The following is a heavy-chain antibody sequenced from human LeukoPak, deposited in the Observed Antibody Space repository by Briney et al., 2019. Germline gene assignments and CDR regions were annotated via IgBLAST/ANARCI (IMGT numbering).Heavy chain of an antibody. Sequence: PGGSLRLSCAASGFTFSSYSMNWVRQAPGKGLEWVSSISTSSSYIYYVDSVKGRFTISRDNARNSLYLQMNSLRVDDTAVYYCARGGNGDSAVDYWGQGTLVTVSS. J-gene: IGHJ4*02. D-gene: IGHD4-17*01. CDR2: ISTSSSYI. V-gene: IGHV3-21*01. CDR1: GFTFSSYS. CDR3: ARGGNGDSAVDY.